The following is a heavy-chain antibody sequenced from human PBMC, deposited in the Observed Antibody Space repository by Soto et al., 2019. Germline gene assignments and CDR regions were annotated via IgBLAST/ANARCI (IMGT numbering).Heavy chain of an antibody. CDR2: IYYSGST. J-gene: IGHJ6*02. V-gene: IGHV4-59*01. D-gene: IGHD3-3*01. CDR1: GGSISSYD. CDR3: ARTYYDFWSGYSPLRYYYSGMDV. Sequence: ETLCVSCTVAGGSISSYDRRWIRQPPGKGQEWSRYIYYSGSTNYNPSLTSRVTISVDTSKNQFSLKLSSVTAADTAVYYCARTYYDFWSGYSPLRYYYSGMDVWGQGTTVTVSS.